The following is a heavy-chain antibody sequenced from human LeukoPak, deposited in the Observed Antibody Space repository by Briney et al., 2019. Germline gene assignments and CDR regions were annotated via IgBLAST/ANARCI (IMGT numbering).Heavy chain of an antibody. J-gene: IGHJ5*02. CDR1: GYTLTELS. D-gene: IGHD2-2*01. Sequence: ASVKVSCKVSGYTLTELSMHWVRQAPGKGLEWMGGFDPDDGETIYAQKSQGRVTMTEDTSTDTAYMELSSLRSEDTAVYYCATGPPAASDFNWFDPWGQGTLVTVSS. CDR3: ATGPPAASDFNWFDP. V-gene: IGHV1-24*01. CDR2: FDPDDGET.